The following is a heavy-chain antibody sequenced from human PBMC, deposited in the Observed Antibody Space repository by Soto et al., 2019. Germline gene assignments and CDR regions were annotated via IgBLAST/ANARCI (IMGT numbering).Heavy chain of an antibody. J-gene: IGHJ6*03. CDR2: THYRSRWYN. CDR3: AGTTSLQSYYMDV. CDR1: GDSVSSSIAA. D-gene: IGHD1-7*01. V-gene: IGHV6-1*01. Sequence: SQTLSLTCAISGDSVSSSIAAWNWIRQSPSRGLEWLGRTHYRSRWYNDYAVSVKSRITVNPDTSKNQFPLHLNSVTPEDTAVYYCAGTTSLQSYYMDVWDKGTTVTVSS.